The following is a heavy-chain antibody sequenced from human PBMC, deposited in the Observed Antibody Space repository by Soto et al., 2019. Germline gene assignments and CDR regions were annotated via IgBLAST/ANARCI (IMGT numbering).Heavy chain of an antibody. CDR1: GFTFSGSA. J-gene: IGHJ4*02. D-gene: IGHD4-17*01. V-gene: IGHV3-73*01. Sequence: DVQLVESGGGLVQPGGSLKLSCAVSGFTFSGSAMHWVRQASGKGLEWVGRIRSKSNSYATAYAASVKGRFTISRDDSKNTAYLQMNSLKTEDTAVYYCTRDYGDYVRDYWGQGTLVTVSS. CDR2: IRSKSNSYAT. CDR3: TRDYGDYVRDY.